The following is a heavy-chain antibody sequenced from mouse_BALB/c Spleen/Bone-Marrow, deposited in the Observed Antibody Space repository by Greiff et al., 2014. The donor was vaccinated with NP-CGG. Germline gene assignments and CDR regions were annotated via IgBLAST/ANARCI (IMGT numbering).Heavy chain of an antibody. D-gene: IGHD2-4*01. CDR1: GFTFSSYD. Sequence: EVKVVESGGDLVRPGGSLKLSCAASGFTFSSYDMSWVRQTPDKRLEWVATICSGGSYTYYPDSVKGRFTISRDNAKNTLYLQMSSLKSEDTAMYYCSRLSYDYDGAWFAYWGQGTLVTVSA. CDR3: SRLSYDYDGAWFAY. J-gene: IGHJ3*01. V-gene: IGHV5-6*01. CDR2: ICSGGSYT.